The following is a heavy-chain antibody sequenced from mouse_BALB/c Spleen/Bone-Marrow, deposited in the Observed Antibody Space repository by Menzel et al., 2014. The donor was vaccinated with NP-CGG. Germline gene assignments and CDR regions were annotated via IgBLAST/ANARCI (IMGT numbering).Heavy chain of an antibody. CDR2: IYYSGST. CDR1: GYSITSGYS. Sequence: VQLQQSGPDLVKTSPSLSLTCTVTGYSITSGYSWHWIRQFPGNKLEWMGYIYYSGSTNYNPSLKSRISITRDTSKNQFFLQLNAVTTEDTATYYCARRGIYYGNYVFAYWGQGTLVTVSA. D-gene: IGHD2-1*01. J-gene: IGHJ3*01. V-gene: IGHV3-1*02. CDR3: ARRGIYYGNYVFAY.